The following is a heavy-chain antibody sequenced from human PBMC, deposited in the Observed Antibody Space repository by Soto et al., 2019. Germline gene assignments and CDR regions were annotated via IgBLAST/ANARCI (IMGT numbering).Heavy chain of an antibody. D-gene: IGHD3-10*01. CDR2: IWYDGSNK. V-gene: IGHV3-33*01. Sequence: QVQLVESGGGVVQPGRSLRLSCAASGFTFSSYGMHWVRQAPGKGLEWVAVIWYDGSNKYYADSVKGRFTISRDNSKNTLYLQMNSLRAEDTAVYYCAREYYGSGNRDYYYGMDGWGQGTTVTVSS. CDR3: AREYYGSGNRDYYYGMDG. J-gene: IGHJ6*02. CDR1: GFTFSSYG.